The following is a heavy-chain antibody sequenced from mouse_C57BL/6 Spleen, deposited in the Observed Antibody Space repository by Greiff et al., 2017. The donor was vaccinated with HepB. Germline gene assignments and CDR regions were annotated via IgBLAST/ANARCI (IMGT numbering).Heavy chain of an antibody. CDR1: GFTFSSYG. CDR2: ISSGGSYT. CDR3: ARQAYSSDFDV. D-gene: IGHD2-12*01. Sequence: EVQLVESGGDLVKPGGSLKLSCAASGFTFSSYGMSWVRQTPDKRLEWVATISSGGSYTYYPDSVKGRFTISRDNAKNTLYLQMSSLKSEDTAMYYCARQAYSSDFDVWGTGTTVTVSS. J-gene: IGHJ1*03. V-gene: IGHV5-6*01.